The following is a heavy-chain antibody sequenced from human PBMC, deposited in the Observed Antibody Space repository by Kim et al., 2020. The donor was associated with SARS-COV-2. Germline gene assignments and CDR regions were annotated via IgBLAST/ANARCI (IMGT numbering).Heavy chain of an antibody. D-gene: IGHD3-3*01. CDR3: ARGFGFIHIYYFDS. CDR2: ISSSGDTI. CDR1: EFTLSDYY. Sequence: GGSLRLSCTASEFTLSDYYMGWIRQAPGQGPEWLSYISSSGDTIYYADSVRGRFAISRDTTKNSLYLQMNSLRADDTALYYCARGFGFIHIYYFDSWGQG. J-gene: IGHJ4*02. V-gene: IGHV3-11*01.